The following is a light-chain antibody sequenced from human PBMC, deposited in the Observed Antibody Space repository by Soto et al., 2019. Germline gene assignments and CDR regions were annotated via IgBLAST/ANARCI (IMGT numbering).Light chain of an antibody. Sequence: EIVLTQAPGTLSLSPGERSTLSCRASQSVSSSYLAWYQQKHGQAPRXXIYGASTRATGIPARFSDSGSETELTITISSLESEDFEVYFCQQYNNWPPTFGQGTRLEIK. CDR1: QSVSSSY. CDR3: QQYNNWPPT. V-gene: IGKV3-15*01. J-gene: IGKJ5*01. CDR2: GAS.